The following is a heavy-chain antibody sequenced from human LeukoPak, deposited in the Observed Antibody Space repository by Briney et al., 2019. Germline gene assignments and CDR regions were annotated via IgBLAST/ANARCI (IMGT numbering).Heavy chain of an antibody. Sequence: PGGSLRLSCAASGFTFSSYSMNWVRQAPGKGLEWVSSISSSSSYIYYADSVKGRFTISRDNAKNSLYLQMNSLRAEDTAVYYCARDKVYCSGGSCYGIDYWGQGTLVTVSS. V-gene: IGHV3-21*01. CDR2: ISSSSSYI. D-gene: IGHD2-15*01. CDR1: GFTFSSYS. CDR3: ARDKVYCSGGSCYGIDY. J-gene: IGHJ4*02.